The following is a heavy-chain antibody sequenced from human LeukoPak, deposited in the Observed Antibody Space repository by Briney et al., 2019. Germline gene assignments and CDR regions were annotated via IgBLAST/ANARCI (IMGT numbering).Heavy chain of an antibody. V-gene: IGHV3-74*01. D-gene: IGHD5-18*01. CDR3: ARDAVDTANAV. Sequence: QSGGSLRLSCAASGFTFTTYWMHWVRQARGKGLVWVSHINSDGSITSYADSVKGRFTISRDNAKNTLYLQMNSLRAEDTAVYYCARDAVDTANAVWGQGTTVTVSS. J-gene: IGHJ6*02. CDR2: INSDGSIT. CDR1: GFTFTTYW.